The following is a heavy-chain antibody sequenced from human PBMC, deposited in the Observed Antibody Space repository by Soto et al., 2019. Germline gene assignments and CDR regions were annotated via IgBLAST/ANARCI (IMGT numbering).Heavy chain of an antibody. CDR1: GFTFSSYW. D-gene: IGHD1-7*01. Sequence: PGGSLRLSCAASGFTFSSYWMSWVRQAPGKGLEWVANIKQDGSEKYYVDSVKGRFTISRDNAKNSLYLQMNSLRAEDTAVYYCARGLRDSTGTTVDYYGMDVWGQGTTVTVSS. V-gene: IGHV3-7*05. J-gene: IGHJ6*02. CDR2: IKQDGSEK. CDR3: ARGLRDSTGTTVDYYGMDV.